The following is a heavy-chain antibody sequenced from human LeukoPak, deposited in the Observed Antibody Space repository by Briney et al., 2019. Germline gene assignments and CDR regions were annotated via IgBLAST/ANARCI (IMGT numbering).Heavy chain of an antibody. V-gene: IGHV3-30*01. Sequence: DSVKGRFTISRDNSKNTLYLQMNSLRTEDTAVYYCARVEYSSSWYGDARFDYWGQGTLVTVSS. CDR3: ARVEYSSSWYGDARFDY. D-gene: IGHD6-13*01. J-gene: IGHJ4*02.